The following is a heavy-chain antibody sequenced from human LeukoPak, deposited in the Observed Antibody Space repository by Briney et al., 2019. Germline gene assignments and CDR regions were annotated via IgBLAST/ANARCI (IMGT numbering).Heavy chain of an antibody. CDR1: GFTFSSYW. V-gene: IGHV3-7*01. CDR2: IKQDGSEK. J-gene: IGHJ5*02. CDR3: ARDSGIAVAVLDP. D-gene: IGHD6-19*01. Sequence: GGSLRLSCAASGFTFSSYWMSWVRQAPGKGLEWVANIKQDGSEKYYVDSVKGRFTISRDNAKNSLYLQMNSLRAEDTAVYYCARDSGIAVAVLDPWGQGTLVTVSS.